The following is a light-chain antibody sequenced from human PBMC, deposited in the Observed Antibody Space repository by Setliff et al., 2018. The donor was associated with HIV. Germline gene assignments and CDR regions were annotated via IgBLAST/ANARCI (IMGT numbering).Light chain of an antibody. CDR2: NHN. V-gene: IGLV1-44*01. Sequence: SALTQPPSASGTPGQRVTISCSGSSSNIGRNTINWYQQFPGTAPKLLIYNHNQRPSGVPDRFSGSKSGTSASLAISGLQSEDEGDYYCAAWDDSLYAVVFGGGTK. J-gene: IGLJ2*01. CDR3: AAWDDSLYAVV. CDR1: SSNIGRNT.